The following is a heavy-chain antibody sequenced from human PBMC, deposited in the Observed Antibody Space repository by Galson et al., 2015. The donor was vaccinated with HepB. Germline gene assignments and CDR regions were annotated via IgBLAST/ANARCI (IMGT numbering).Heavy chain of an antibody. D-gene: IGHD6-6*01. CDR3: AREGIAAPKNPVDY. V-gene: IGHV1-69*13. CDR1: GGTFSTHA. Sequence: SVKVSCKASGGTFSTHAISWVRQAPGQGLEWKGGITPIFATANYAQKFQGRVTITADVSTSTAYMELRRLRSDDAAVYYCAREGIAAPKNPVDYWGQGTQVTVSS. J-gene: IGHJ4*02. CDR2: ITPIFATA.